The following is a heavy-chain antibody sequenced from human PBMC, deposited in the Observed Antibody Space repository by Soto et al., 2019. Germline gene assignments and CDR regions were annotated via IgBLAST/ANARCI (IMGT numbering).Heavy chain of an antibody. CDR3: ARPYCSGGSCYHGMDV. Sequence: GESLKISCKVSGYSFTSYWIGWVRQMPGKGLEWMGIIYPGDSDTRYSPSFQGQVTISADKSISTAYLQWSSLKASDTAMYYCARPYCSGGSCYHGMDVWGQGTTVTVSS. CDR1: GYSFTSYW. V-gene: IGHV5-51*01. CDR2: IYPGDSDT. D-gene: IGHD2-15*01. J-gene: IGHJ6*02.